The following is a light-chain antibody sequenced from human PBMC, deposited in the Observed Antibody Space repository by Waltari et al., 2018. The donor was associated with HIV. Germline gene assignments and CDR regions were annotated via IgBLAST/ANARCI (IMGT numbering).Light chain of an antibody. J-gene: IGLJ1*01. CDR3: NSRDSSDTSYV. Sequence: SSDLTQDPAVSVALGATVRITCRGDTLRRYYAAWYQQKPGQAPILVIYDSTNRPSGIPDRFSGSTSGGTASLTITGAQAEDEADYYCNSRDSSDTSYVFGPGTYVTVL. V-gene: IGLV3-19*01. CDR1: TLRRYY. CDR2: DST.